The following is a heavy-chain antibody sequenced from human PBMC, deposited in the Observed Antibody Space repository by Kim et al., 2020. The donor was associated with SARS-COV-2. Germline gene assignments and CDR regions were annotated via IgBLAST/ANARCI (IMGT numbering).Heavy chain of an antibody. J-gene: IGHJ4*02. V-gene: IGHV4-30-4*05. D-gene: IGHD3-3*01. CDR3: ARAIPNYDFWSGYIDY. Sequence: LKSRVTISVDTSKNQFSLKLSSVTAADTAVYYCARAIPNYDFWSGYIDYWGQGTLVTVSS.